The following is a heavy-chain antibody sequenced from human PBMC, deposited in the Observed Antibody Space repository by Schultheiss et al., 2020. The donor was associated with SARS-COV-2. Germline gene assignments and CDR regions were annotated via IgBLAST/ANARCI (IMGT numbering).Heavy chain of an antibody. CDR3: ARDRGDL. Sequence: GGSLRLSCAASGFTFSSYGMHWVRQAPGKGLEWVGRIKSKTDGGTTDYAAPVKGRFTISRDDSKNTLYLQMNSLRDEDTAVYYCARDRGDLWGRGTLVTVSS. V-gene: IGHV3-15*01. D-gene: IGHD5-24*01. J-gene: IGHJ2*01. CDR1: GFTFSSYG. CDR2: IKSKTDGGTT.